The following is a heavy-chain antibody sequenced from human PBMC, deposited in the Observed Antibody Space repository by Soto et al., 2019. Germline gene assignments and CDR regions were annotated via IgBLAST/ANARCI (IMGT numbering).Heavy chain of an antibody. Sequence: QVQLVQSGAEVKKPESSVKVSCKASGGTFGSYAINWVRQAPGQGFEWMGGIIPMYDTIDYAQKFQGRVTITADESTSTAYMALSSLRSEDTAVYSCARDRRDGYTPFDYWGQGTLVTVAS. J-gene: IGHJ4*02. CDR2: IIPMYDTI. D-gene: IGHD5-12*01. V-gene: IGHV1-69*01. CDR1: GGTFGSYA. CDR3: ARDRRDGYTPFDY.